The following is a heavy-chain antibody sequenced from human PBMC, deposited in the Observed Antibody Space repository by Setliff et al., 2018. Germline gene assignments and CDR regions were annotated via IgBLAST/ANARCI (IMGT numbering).Heavy chain of an antibody. CDR3: AKGGHVDY. J-gene: IGHJ4*02. Sequence: GGSLRLSCTTSGFTFFSYTMNWVRQAPGKGLEWVSAITDDGGTTHYAGSVKGRFTIARDNSNSTLYLQMNSLRVEDTALYYCAKGGHVDYCGQGTLVTVSS. V-gene: IGHV3-23*01. CDR2: ITDDGGTT. CDR1: GFTFFSYT.